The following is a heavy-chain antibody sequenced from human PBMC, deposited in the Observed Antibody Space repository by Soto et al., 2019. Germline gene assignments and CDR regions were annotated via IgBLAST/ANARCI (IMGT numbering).Heavy chain of an antibody. V-gene: IGHV4-30-4*01. CDR3: ARDQPGLIVGYSGPERYWFDP. CDR2: IYYSGST. CDR1: GGSISSGDYY. D-gene: IGHD5-12*01. J-gene: IGHJ5*02. Sequence: SETLSLTCAFSGGSISSGDYYWSWIRQPPGKGLEWIGYIYYSGSTYYNPSLKSRVTISVDTSKNQFSLKLSSVTAADTAVYYCARDQPGLIVGYSGPERYWFDPWGQGTLVTVSS.